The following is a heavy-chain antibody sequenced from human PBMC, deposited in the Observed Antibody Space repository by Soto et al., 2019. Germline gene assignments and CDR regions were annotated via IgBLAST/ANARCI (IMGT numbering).Heavy chain of an antibody. V-gene: IGHV3-23*01. Sequence: EVQLLESGGGLVQPGGSLRLSCAASGFTFSSYAMSWVRQAPGKGLEWVSAISGSGGSTYYVDSVKGRFTISSDNSKTTMYLQMNSLRAEDTAVYYCERTMKSGGWRRPVFYWGQGTLVTVSS. CDR2: ISGSGGST. CDR1: GFTFSSYA. D-gene: IGHD5-12*01. J-gene: IGHJ4*02. CDR3: ERTMKSGGWRRPVFY.